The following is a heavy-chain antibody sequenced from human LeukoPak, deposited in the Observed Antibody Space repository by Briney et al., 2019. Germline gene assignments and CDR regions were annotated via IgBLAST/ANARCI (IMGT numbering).Heavy chain of an antibody. CDR1: GYSISSGYY. J-gene: IGHJ4*02. D-gene: IGHD3-9*01. CDR3: ARVPPDILAKDYFDY. Sequence: SETLSLTCTVSGYSISSGYYWGWIRQPPGKGLEWIGSIYHSGSTYYNPSLKSRVTISVDTSKNQFSLKLSSVTAADTAVYYCARVPPDILAKDYFDYWGQGTLVTVSS. CDR2: IYHSGST. V-gene: IGHV4-38-2*02.